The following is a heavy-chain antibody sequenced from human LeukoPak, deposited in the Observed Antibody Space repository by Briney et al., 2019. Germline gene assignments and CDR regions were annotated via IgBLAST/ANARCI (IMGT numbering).Heavy chain of an antibody. Sequence: PGGSLRLSCAASGFTFSTYGMDWVRQAPGKGLEWVSYISSGSSTIYYADSVKGRFTISRDNAKNSLYLQMNSLTAEDTAVYYCARKMKTGDRVGTFDIWGQGTMVTVSS. CDR2: ISSGSSTI. CDR3: ARKMKTGDRVGTFDI. D-gene: IGHD1-1*01. J-gene: IGHJ3*02. V-gene: IGHV3-48*04. CDR1: GFTFSTYG.